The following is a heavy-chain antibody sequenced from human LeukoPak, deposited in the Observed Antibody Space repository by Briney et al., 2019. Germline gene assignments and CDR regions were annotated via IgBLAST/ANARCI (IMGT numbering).Heavy chain of an antibody. V-gene: IGHV3-21*01. J-gene: IGHJ4*02. CDR3: AGGLWYASGSDY. Sequence: GGSLRLSCAASGFTFSSYSMNWVRQAPGKGLEWVSSITSSSSYIYYADSVKDRFTISRDNAKNSLYLQMNSLRAEDTAVYYCAGGLWYASGSDYWGQGTLVTVSS. CDR2: ITSSSSYI. D-gene: IGHD3-10*01. CDR1: GFTFSSYS.